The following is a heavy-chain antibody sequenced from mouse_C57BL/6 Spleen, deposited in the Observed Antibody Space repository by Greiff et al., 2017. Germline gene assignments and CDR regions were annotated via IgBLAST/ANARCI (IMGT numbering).Heavy chain of an antibody. J-gene: IGHJ3*01. D-gene: IGHD2-4*01. CDR3: TRGDYDVAD. V-gene: IGHV1-15*01. Sequence: QVQLQQSGAELVRPGASVTLSCKASGYTFTDYEMRWVKQTPVHGLEWIGAIDPETGGTAYNQKFKGKAILTADKSSSTAYMELRSLTAEYSAVYYCTRGDYDVADWGQGTLVTVSA. CDR2: IDPETGGT. CDR1: GYTFTDYE.